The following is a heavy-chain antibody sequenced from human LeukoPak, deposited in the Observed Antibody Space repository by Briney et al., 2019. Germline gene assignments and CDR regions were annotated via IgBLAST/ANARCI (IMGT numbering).Heavy chain of an antibody. CDR3: AREHDYGDRVAFDI. J-gene: IGHJ3*02. D-gene: IGHD4-17*01. Sequence: ASVKVSCKASGYTFTGYYMHWVRQAPGQGLEWMGWINPNSGGTNYAQKFQGRVTMTRDTSISTAYMELSRLRSDGTAVYYCAREHDYGDRVAFDIWGQGTMVTVSS. CDR2: INPNSGGT. CDR1: GYTFTGYY. V-gene: IGHV1-2*02.